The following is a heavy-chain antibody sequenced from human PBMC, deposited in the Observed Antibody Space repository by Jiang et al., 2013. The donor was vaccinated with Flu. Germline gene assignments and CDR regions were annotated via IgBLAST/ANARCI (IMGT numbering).Heavy chain of an antibody. CDR3: AKMTSFAGYGRHTFDY. CDR2: ISGPGVHL. CDR1: GFSFSTSD. J-gene: IGHJ4*02. V-gene: IGHV3-23*01. D-gene: IGHD5-12*01. Sequence: VQLLESGGDLVQPGGSLRLSCAASGFSFSTSDMGWVRQAPGKGLEWVSAISGPGVHLYYAGSVKGRFTISRDNSRNTLNLQMSSLRAADTAVYYCAKMTSFAGYGRHTFDYWGQGSLVTVSS.